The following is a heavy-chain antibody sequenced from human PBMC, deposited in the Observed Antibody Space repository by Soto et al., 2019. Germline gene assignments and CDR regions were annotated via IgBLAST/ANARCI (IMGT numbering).Heavy chain of an antibody. CDR1: GFTFDNYA. D-gene: IGHD2-2*01. CDR2: ISGSGGAT. CDR3: ARGQGAAIGDYYYHGMDV. V-gene: IGHV3-23*01. J-gene: IGHJ6*02. Sequence: EVKLLESGGGLVQPGGSLRLSCAASGFTFDNYAMNWVRQAPGKGLEWVAHISGSGGATKYADSVKGRFSISKDNSKNTSYLQMNTLKPENTAVYYCARGQGAAIGDYYYHGMDVWGQGTTVTVSS.